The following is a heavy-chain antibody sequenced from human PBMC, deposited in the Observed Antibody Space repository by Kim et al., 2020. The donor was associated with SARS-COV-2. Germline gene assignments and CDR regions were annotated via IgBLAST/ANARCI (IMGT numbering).Heavy chain of an antibody. CDR1: GFTFSSYG. Sequence: GGSLRLSCAASGFTFSSYGMHWVRQAPGKGLEWVAVIWYDGSNKYYADSVKGRFTISRDNSKNTLYLQMNSLRAEDTAVYYCARDPPDEEYYYGMDVWGQGTTVTVSS. CDR2: IWYDGSNK. V-gene: IGHV3-33*08. CDR3: ARDPPDEEYYYGMDV. J-gene: IGHJ6*02.